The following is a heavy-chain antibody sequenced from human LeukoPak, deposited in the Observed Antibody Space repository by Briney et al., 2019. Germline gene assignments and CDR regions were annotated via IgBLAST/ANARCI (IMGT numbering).Heavy chain of an antibody. V-gene: IGHV3-48*03. CDR1: GFTFSSYE. J-gene: IGHJ4*02. CDR3: ARESIAVAGAPFDY. CDR2: ISSGSTI. Sequence: GGSLRLSCAASGFTFSSYEMNWVRQAPGKGLEWVSYISSGSTIYDADSVKGRFTISRDNARNPLYLQMNSLRAEDTAVYYCARESIAVAGAPFDYWGQGTLVAVSS. D-gene: IGHD6-19*01.